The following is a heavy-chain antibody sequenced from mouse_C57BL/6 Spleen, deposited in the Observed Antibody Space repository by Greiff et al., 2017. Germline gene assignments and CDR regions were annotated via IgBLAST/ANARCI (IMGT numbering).Heavy chain of an antibody. D-gene: IGHD2-5*01. CDR3: ARKDYSNYVSAMDY. Sequence: EVKLMESGPGLVKPSQSLSLTCSVTGYSITSGYYWNWIRQFPGNKLEWMGYISYDGSNNYNPSLKNRISITRDTSKNQFFLKLNSVTTEDTATYYCARKDYSNYVSAMDYWGQGTSVTVSS. J-gene: IGHJ4*01. V-gene: IGHV3-6*01. CDR1: GYSITSGYY. CDR2: ISYDGSN.